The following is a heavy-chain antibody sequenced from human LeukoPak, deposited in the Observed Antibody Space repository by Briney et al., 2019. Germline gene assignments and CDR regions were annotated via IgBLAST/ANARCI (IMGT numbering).Heavy chain of an antibody. V-gene: IGHV4-59*01. D-gene: IGHD5-18*01. CDR2: IYYSGST. CDR1: GGSISSYY. Sequence: PSETLSLTCTVSGGSISSYYWSWIRLPPGKGLEWIGYIYYSGSTNYNPSLKSRVTISVDTSKNQFSLKLSSVTAADTAVYYCARSGILRKDTARVTVFDYWGQGTLVTVSS. CDR3: ARSGILRKDTARVTVFDY. J-gene: IGHJ4*02.